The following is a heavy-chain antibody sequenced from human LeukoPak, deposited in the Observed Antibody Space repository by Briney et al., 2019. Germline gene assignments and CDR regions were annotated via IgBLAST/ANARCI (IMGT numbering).Heavy chain of an antibody. CDR1: GFTFSSYS. CDR2: ISSSSSYI. V-gene: IGHV3-21*01. J-gene: IGHJ4*02. Sequence: GGSLRLSCAASGFTFSSYSMNWVRQAPGKGLEWVSSISSSSSYIYYADSVKGRFTISRDNSKNTLYLQMNSLRAEDTAVYYCARDGGGSGWFGEGGPIDYWGQGTLVTVSS. D-gene: IGHD6-19*01. CDR3: ARDGGGSGWFGEGGPIDY.